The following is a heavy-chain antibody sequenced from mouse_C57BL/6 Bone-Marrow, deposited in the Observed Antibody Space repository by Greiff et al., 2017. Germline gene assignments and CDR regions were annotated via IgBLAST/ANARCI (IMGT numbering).Heavy chain of an antibody. D-gene: IGHD2-4*01. V-gene: IGHV1-81*01. CDR1: GYTFTSYG. Sequence: QVQLQQSGAELARPGASVKLSCKASGYTFTSYGISWVKQRTGQGLEWIGEIYPRSGNTYYNEKFKGKATLTADKSSSTAYIELRSLTSEDSAVYFCAREMITQYYFDYWSQGTTLTVSS. CDR3: AREMITQYYFDY. J-gene: IGHJ2*01. CDR2: IYPRSGNT.